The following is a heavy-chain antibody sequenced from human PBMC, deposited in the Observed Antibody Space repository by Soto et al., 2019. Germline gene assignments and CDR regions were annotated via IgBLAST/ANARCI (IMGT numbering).Heavy chain of an antibody. V-gene: IGHV1-18*01. CDR2: ISGYNGKT. CDR3: AREGPRPYYYYGMDV. J-gene: IGHJ6*02. Sequence: QVQLVQSGAEVKKPGASVKVSCKSSGYTFSMSGISWVRQAPGQGLEWMGWISGYNGKTNYEQKFQDRVTITTDTSTNMAYMELRSLRSDETAVYYCAREGPRPYYYYGMDVWGQGTTVTVSS. CDR1: GYTFSMSG.